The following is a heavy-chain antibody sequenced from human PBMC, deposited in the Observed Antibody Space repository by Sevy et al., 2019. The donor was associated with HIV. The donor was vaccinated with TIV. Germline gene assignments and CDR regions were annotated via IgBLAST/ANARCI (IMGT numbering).Heavy chain of an antibody. CDR2: ISNSGSTI. Sequence: GGSLRLSCTASGFTFSSYEMNWVRQAPGKGLEWVSYISNSGSTIHYSDSVKGQFTISGGNAKNSLYLQMNSLRAEDTAVYYCARDLPPSATTVPHFDYWGRGTLVTVSS. D-gene: IGHD4-17*01. CDR3: ARDLPPSATTVPHFDY. CDR1: GFTFSSYE. J-gene: IGHJ4*02. V-gene: IGHV3-48*03.